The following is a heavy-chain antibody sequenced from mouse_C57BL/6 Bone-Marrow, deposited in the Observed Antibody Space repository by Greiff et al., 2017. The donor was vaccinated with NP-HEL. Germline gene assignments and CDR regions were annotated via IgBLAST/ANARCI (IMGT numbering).Heavy chain of an antibody. D-gene: IGHD1-1*01. J-gene: IGHJ2*01. Sequence: VQLKQSGPVLVKPGASVKMSCKASGYTFTDYYMNWVKQSHGKSLEWIGVINPYNGGTSYNQKFKGKATLTVDKSSSTAYMELNSLTSEDSAVYYCARSYVEYYFDYWGQGTTLTVSS. V-gene: IGHV1-19*01. CDR1: GYTFTDYY. CDR2: INPYNGGT. CDR3: ARSYVEYYFDY.